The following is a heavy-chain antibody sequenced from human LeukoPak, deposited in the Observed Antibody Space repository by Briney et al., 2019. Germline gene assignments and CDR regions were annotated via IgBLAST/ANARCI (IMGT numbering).Heavy chain of an antibody. V-gene: IGHV3-23*01. Sequence: GGSLRLSCAASEFTFRNYAMTWVRQAPGKGLEWVSGISGSDGSTCYADSVKGRFTISRDSSKNTLYLQMNGLRAEDTAVYYCTTVGSYSSTWYFDYWGQGTLVTVSS. J-gene: IGHJ4*02. CDR2: ISGSDGST. CDR3: TTVGSYSSTWYFDY. D-gene: IGHD6-6*01. CDR1: EFTFRNYA.